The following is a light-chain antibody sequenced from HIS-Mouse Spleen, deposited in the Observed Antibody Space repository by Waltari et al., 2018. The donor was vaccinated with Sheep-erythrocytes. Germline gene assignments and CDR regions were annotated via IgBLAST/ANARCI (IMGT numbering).Light chain of an antibody. J-gene: IGLJ1*01. V-gene: IGLV2-11*01. Sequence: QSALTQPRSVSGSPGQSVTISCTRSSSAVGGYNYVSWYQHHPGQPPKLMIYDVSKLPSGVPDRFSGSKSGNTASLTISGLQAEDEADYYCCSYAGSYNHVFATGTKVTVL. CDR1: SSAVGGYNY. CDR2: DVS. CDR3: CSYAGSYNHV.